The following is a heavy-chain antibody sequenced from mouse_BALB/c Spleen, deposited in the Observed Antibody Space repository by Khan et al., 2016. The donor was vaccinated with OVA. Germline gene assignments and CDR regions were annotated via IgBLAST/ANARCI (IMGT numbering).Heavy chain of an antibody. CDR1: GFTFSTYA. D-gene: IGHD1-1*01. J-gene: IGHJ3*01. Sequence: EVELVESGGDLVKPGGSLKLSCSASGFTFSTYAMSWVRQTPEKRLEWVATISSGGDNIFYPASVKGRSTISRDTAKNTPYLHMSSLRSADTAIYYCASHNYGPFAYWGQGTLVTVSA. CDR2: ISSGGDNI. V-gene: IGHV5-9-3*01. CDR3: ASHNYGPFAY.